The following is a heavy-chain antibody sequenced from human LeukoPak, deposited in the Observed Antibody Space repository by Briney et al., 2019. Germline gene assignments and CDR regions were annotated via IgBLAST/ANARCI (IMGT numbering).Heavy chain of an antibody. CDR3: ASTISQLADAFDI. J-gene: IGHJ3*02. V-gene: IGHV4-4*07. D-gene: IGHD6-13*01. Sequence: NPSETLSLTCTVSGGSISSYYWSWIRQPAGKGLEWIGRIYTSGSTNYNPSLKGRVTISVDTSKNQFSLKLSSVTAADTAVYYCASTISQLADAFDIWGQGTMVTVSS. CDR1: GGSISSYY. CDR2: IYTSGST.